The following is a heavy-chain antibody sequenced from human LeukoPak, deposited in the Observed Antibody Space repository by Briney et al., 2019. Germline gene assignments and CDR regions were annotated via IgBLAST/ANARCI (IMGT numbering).Heavy chain of an antibody. J-gene: IGHJ4*02. Sequence: PGRSLVLSCAASGFPFSSYGMQWGREAPGKGLEWVAVISYDGSNKYYADSEEGRFTISRHNSKNTLYLQMNSLRAEDTAVYYCAKDVDTAMVSWGQGTLVTVSS. CDR2: ISYDGSNK. CDR3: AKDVDTAMVS. D-gene: IGHD5-18*01. CDR1: GFPFSSYG. V-gene: IGHV3-30*18.